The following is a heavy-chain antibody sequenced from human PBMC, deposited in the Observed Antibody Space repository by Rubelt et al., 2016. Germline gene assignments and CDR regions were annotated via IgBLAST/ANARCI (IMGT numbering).Heavy chain of an antibody. Sequence: VQLVESGGGLVKPGGSLRLSCAASGFTFSSYPMHWVRQAPGKGLEWVAVISYDGRHKYYDGSVKGRFTISRKNSKNTRYLQMNSLRAEDTGVYYCARKDRSGPQAYFDYWGQGTLVTVSS. CDR3: ARKDRSGPQAYFDY. CDR1: GFTFSSYP. D-gene: IGHD3-22*01. V-gene: IGHV3-30*04. J-gene: IGHJ4*02. CDR2: ISYDGRHK.